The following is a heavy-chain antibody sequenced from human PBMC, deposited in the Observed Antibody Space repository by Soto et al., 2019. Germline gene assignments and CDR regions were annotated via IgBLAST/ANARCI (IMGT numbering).Heavy chain of an antibody. CDR1: GYTFTSYG. Sequence: ASVKVSCKASGYTFTSYGISWVRQAPGQGLEWMGWISAYNGNTNYAQKLQGRVTMTTDISTSTAYMELRSLRSDDTAVYYCARGIFGVVIGIGWFDPWGQGTLVTVSS. CDR2: ISAYNGNT. V-gene: IGHV1-18*01. CDR3: ARGIFGVVIGIGWFDP. D-gene: IGHD3-3*01. J-gene: IGHJ5*02.